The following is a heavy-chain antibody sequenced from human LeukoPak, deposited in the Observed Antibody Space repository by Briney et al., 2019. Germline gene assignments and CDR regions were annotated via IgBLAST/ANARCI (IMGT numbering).Heavy chain of an antibody. CDR3: ANRVASGSTGGYFQH. D-gene: IGHD3-10*01. CDR1: GFTFSSYA. V-gene: IGHV3-23*01. CDR2: ISGNGDST. Sequence: GGSLRLSCAASGFTFSSYAMSWVRQAPGKGLEWVSGISGNGDSTYYADSVKGRFTISRDNSKNTLYLQVNSLRGEDTAVYFCANRVASGSTGGYFQHWGQGTLVTVSS. J-gene: IGHJ1*01.